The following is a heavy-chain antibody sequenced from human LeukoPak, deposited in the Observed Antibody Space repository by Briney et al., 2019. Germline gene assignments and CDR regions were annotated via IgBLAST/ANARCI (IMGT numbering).Heavy chain of an antibody. D-gene: IGHD1/OR15-1a*01. CDR1: GFTFSSYS. Sequence: GGSLRLSCAASGFTFSSYSMNWVRQAPGKGLEWVSSISSSSSYIYYADSVKGRFTISRDNAKNSLYLQMNSLRAEDTAVYYCAKGGLEELAPFDYWGQGTLVTVSS. J-gene: IGHJ4*02. CDR2: ISSSSSYI. V-gene: IGHV3-21*01. CDR3: AKGGLEELAPFDY.